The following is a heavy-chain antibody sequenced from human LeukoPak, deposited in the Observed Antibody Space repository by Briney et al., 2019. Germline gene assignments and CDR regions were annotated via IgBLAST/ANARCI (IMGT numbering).Heavy chain of an antibody. CDR1: GFTFSSYA. V-gene: IGHV3-23*01. D-gene: IGHD6-19*01. J-gene: IGHJ4*02. Sequence: GGSLRLSCAASGFTFSSYAMSWVRQAPGKGLEWVSAVSGSGGSTYYADSVKGRFTISRDNSKNTLYLQMNSLRAEDAAVYYCAIAVAGYFDHWGQGTLVTVSS. CDR2: VSGSGGST. CDR3: AIAVAGYFDH.